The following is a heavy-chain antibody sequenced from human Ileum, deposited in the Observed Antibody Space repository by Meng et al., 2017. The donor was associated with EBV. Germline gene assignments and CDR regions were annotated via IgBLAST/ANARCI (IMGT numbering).Heavy chain of an antibody. J-gene: IGHJ4*02. D-gene: IGHD3-22*01. Sequence: QVHVQASGPGLVKPSETLSFPCAVSGGSISRSDWWSWVRQPPGKGLEWIGETSHSGSTNYSPSLKSRVTISLDKSKNQLSLKLNSVTAADTAVYYCASSDYYRSDYWGQGTLVTVSS. CDR3: ASSDYYRSDY. CDR2: TSHSGST. V-gene: IGHV4-4*02. CDR1: GGSISRSDW.